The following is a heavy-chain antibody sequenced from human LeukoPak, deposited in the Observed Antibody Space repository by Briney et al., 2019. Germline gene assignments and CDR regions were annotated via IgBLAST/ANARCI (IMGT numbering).Heavy chain of an antibody. CDR1: GSTFSSYS. V-gene: IGHV3-48*01. J-gene: IGHJ4*02. CDR2: ISSSGSTI. Sequence: GGSLRLSCAASGSTFSSYSMNWVRQAPGKGLEWVSYISSSGSTIYYADSVKGRFTISRDNAKNSLYLQMNSLRAEDTAVYYCAREYRTAYFDYWGQGTLVTVSS. D-gene: IGHD2-2*01. CDR3: AREYRTAYFDY.